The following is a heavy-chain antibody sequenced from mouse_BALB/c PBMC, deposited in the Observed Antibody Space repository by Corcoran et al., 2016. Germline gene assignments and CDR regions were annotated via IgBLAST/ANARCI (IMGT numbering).Heavy chain of an antibody. CDR1: GYTFTNYG. CDR2: INTYTGEP. J-gene: IGHJ4*01. CDR3: ARAPLAYYAMDY. V-gene: IGHV9-1*02. Sequence: QIQLVQSGPELKKPGETVKISCKASGYTFTNYGMNWVKQSPGKGLKWMGWINTYTGEPTYADDFKGRFAFSFETSASTAYLQINNLKNEDMATYFCARAPLAYYAMDYCGQGTSVTVSS.